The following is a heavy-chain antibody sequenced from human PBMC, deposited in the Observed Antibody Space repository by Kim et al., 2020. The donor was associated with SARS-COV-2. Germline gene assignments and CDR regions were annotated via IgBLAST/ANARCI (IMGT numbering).Heavy chain of an antibody. CDR3: ARDWWFGDDYYFDY. D-gene: IGHD3-10*01. J-gene: IGHJ4*02. CDR1: GFTFSSYE. Sequence: GGSLRLSCAASGFTFSSYEMNWVRQAPGKGLEWVSYISSSGSTIYYADSVKGRFTISRDNAKNSLYLQMNSLRAEDTAVYYCARDWWFGDDYYFDYWGQGTLVTVSS. V-gene: IGHV3-48*03. CDR2: ISSSGSTI.